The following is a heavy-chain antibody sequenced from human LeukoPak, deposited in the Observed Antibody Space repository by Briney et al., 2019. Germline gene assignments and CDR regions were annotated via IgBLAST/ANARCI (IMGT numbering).Heavy chain of an antibody. CDR2: IDPSDSYT. CDR1: GYSFTSYW. J-gene: IGHJ6*04. Sequence: GESLKISCKGSGYSFTSYWISWVRQMPGKGLEWMGRIDPSDSYTNYSPSFQGHVTISADKSISTAYPQWSSLKASDTAMYYCARQGSAAGTDLDFTTYYYYYGMDVWGKGTTVTVSS. V-gene: IGHV5-10-1*01. D-gene: IGHD6-13*01. CDR3: ARQGSAAGTDLDFTTYYYYYGMDV.